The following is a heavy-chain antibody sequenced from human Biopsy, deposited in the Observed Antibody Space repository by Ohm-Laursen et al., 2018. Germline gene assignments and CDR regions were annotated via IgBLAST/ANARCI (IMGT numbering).Heavy chain of an antibody. V-gene: IGHV4-59*01. J-gene: IGHJ5*02. CDR3: ARTPRDSFWSGSYKRGLWFDP. CDR1: GGSIISYY. Sequence: GTLSLTCTVSGGSIISYYWTWIRQTPGKGLEWIGHVYNGGITNSNPSLKSRVTISKDTSKNQFSLQLSSVTAADTAVYYCARTPRDSFWSGSYKRGLWFDPWGQGTLVTVSS. CDR2: VYNGGIT. D-gene: IGHD3-3*01.